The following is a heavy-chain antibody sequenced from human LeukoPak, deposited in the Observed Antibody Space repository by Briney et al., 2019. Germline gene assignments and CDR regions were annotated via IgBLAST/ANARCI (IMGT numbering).Heavy chain of an antibody. CDR1: GGSISSYY. V-gene: IGHV4-59*01. Sequence: PSETLSLTCTVSGGSISSYYWSWIRQAPGKGLEWIGYIYYSGSTTYNPSLKSRVTISVDTSKNQFSLNLSSVTAADTAVYYCARAPPRGSYYRGYFDYWGQGTLVTVSS. CDR3: ARAPPRGSYYRGYFDY. J-gene: IGHJ4*02. D-gene: IGHD3-10*01. CDR2: IYYSGST.